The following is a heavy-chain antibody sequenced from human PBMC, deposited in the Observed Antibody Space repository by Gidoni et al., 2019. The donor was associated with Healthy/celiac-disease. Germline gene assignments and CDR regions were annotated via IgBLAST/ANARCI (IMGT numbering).Heavy chain of an antibody. CDR2: IYYRGST. CDR1: VCSISRRRYY. CDR3: ARYRIRITFGGVHDAFDI. D-gene: IGHD3-16*01. V-gene: IGHV4-39*01. J-gene: IGHJ3*02. Sequence: QLQLQESGPGLVKPSETLSLTCPVSVCSISRRRYYGGWIRQPPGKGLEWIGSIYYRGSTYYNPSIKRRVTISVDTSKNQFSLKLSSVTAADTAVYYCARYRIRITFGGVHDAFDIWGQGTMVTVSS.